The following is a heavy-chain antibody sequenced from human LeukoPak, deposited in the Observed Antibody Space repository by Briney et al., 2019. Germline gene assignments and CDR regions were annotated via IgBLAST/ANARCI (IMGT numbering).Heavy chain of an antibody. V-gene: IGHV3-23*01. Sequence: PGGSLRLSCAASGFTFSTYAMNWVRQAPGKGLEWVSSISGSGGITYYADSVRGRFTVSRDNSKNTLYLQMNSLRAEDTAVYYCAKAYYDILTGYSYWGQGTLATVSS. D-gene: IGHD3-9*01. CDR2: ISGSGGIT. CDR1: GFTFSTYA. CDR3: AKAYYDILTGYSY. J-gene: IGHJ4*02.